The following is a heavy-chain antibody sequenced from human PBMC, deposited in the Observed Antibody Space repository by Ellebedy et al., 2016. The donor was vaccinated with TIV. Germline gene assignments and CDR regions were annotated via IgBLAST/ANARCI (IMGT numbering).Heavy chain of an antibody. D-gene: IGHD3-3*01. CDR3: ARQVYDFWSGYYSISHNWFDP. CDR1: GGSISSYY. CDR2: IYYSGST. V-gene: IGHV4-59*08. Sequence: SETLSLTCTVSGGSISSYYWSWIRQPPGKGLEWIGYIYYSGSTNYNPSLKSRVTLPVTPSKNQFSLKLSSVNAADTAVYYCARQVYDFWSGYYSISHNWFDPWGQGTLVTVSS. J-gene: IGHJ5*02.